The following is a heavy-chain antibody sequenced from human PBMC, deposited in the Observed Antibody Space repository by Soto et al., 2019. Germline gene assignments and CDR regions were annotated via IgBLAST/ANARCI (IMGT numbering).Heavy chain of an antibody. CDR2: IVVGSGNT. J-gene: IGHJ5*02. D-gene: IGHD6-19*01. Sequence: QMQLVQSGPEVKKPGTSVKVSCKASGFTFTSSAVQWVRQARGQRLEWIGWIVVGSGNTNYAQKFQERVTITRDMSTSTAYMELSSLRSEDTAVYYCAKGSKWLDNWFDPWGQGTLVTVSS. CDR1: GFTFTSSA. CDR3: AKGSKWLDNWFDP. V-gene: IGHV1-58*01.